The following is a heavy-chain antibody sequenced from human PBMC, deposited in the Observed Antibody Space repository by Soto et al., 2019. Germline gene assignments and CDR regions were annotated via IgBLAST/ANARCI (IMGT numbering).Heavy chain of an antibody. CDR3: ARVGSRGEYQLLYADYYYYGMDV. CDR1: GYTFTSYG. V-gene: IGHV1-18*01. J-gene: IGHJ6*02. D-gene: IGHD2-2*02. Sequence: XSVKVSCKASGYTFTSYGISWVRQAPGQGLEWMGWISAYNGNTNYAQKLQGRVTMTTDTSTSTAYMELRSLRSDDTAVYYCARVGSRGEYQLLYADYYYYGMDVWGQGTTVTVSS. CDR2: ISAYNGNT.